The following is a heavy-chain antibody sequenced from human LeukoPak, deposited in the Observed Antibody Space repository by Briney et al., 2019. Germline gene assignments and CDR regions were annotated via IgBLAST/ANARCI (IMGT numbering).Heavy chain of an antibody. CDR3: AKVFEKGMGILGY. D-gene: IGHD7-27*01. CDR1: EFTFSSYA. V-gene: IGHV3-23*01. CDR2: ISGSGGST. Sequence: PGGSLRLSCAASEFTFSSYAMSWVRLAPGKGLEWVSAISGSGGSTYYADSVKGRFTISRDNSKNTLYLQMNSLRAEDTAVYYCAKVFEKGMGILGYWGQGTLVTISS. J-gene: IGHJ4*02.